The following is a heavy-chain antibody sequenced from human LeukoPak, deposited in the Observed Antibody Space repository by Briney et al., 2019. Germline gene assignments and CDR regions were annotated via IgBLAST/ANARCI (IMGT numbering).Heavy chain of an antibody. CDR2: IHYSGST. Sequence: SETLSLTCTVSGGSISSHYWSWIRQPPGKGLEWIGYIHYSGSTNYNPSLKSRVTISVDTSKNQFSLKLSSVTAADTAVYYCARDCGRGAHSPLAYYYYYGMDVWGQGTTVTVSS. CDR1: GGSISSHY. J-gene: IGHJ6*02. CDR3: ARDCGRGAHSPLAYYYYYGMDV. D-gene: IGHD3-10*01. V-gene: IGHV4-4*08.